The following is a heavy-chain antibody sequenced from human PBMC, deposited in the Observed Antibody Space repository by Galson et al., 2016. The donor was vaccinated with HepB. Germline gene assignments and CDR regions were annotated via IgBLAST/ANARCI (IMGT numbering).Heavy chain of an antibody. CDR3: AKISFVGYNSGWGGSFDI. CDR2: IRGSGTGT. CDR1: GFSISIYS. Sequence: LRLSCAASGFSISIYSMNWVRQAPGKGLEWVSAIRGSGTGTSYTDSVKGRFTISRDNSKNTLYLQMNSLRAEDAAVYYRAKISFVGYNSGWGGSFDIWGRGTMVTVSS. D-gene: IGHD6-19*01. V-gene: IGHV3-23*01. J-gene: IGHJ3*02.